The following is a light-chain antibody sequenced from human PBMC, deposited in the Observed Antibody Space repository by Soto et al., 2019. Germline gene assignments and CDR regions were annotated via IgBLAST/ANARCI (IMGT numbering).Light chain of an antibody. CDR1: QTVGSSF. V-gene: IGKV3-20*01. J-gene: IGKJ5*01. CDR3: QQYGNSPIT. CDR2: GAS. Sequence: EIVLTQSPGTLSLSPGDRATLSCRASQTVGSSFLAWFQHKPGQAPRLLIYGASTRATGIPDRISGGGSGTDFTLTISRLEPEDFAVYYCQQYGNSPITFGQGTRLEIK.